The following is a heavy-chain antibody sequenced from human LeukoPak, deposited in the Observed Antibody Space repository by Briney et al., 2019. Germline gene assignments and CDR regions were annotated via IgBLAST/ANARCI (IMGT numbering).Heavy chain of an antibody. CDR3: ARDNVKTAFDP. Sequence: PGGSLRLSCAASGFTFSSYSMNWVRQAPGKELEWVSSISSSSSYIYYADSVKGRFTISRDNAKNSLYLQMNSLRAEDTAVYYCARDNVKTAFDPWGQGTLVTVSS. CDR1: GFTFSSYS. V-gene: IGHV3-21*01. J-gene: IGHJ5*02. CDR2: ISSSSSYI. D-gene: IGHD1-1*01.